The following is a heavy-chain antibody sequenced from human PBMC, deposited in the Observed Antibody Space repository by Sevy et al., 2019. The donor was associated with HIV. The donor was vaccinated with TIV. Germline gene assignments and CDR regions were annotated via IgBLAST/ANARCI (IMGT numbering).Heavy chain of an antibody. CDR2: FCMGGDRI. CDR3: AREGCSKGHAY. V-gene: IGHV3-23*01. Sequence: GGSLRLSCTTSGFRFSIYAMTWVRQAPGKGLEWVSSFCMGGDRIYYADSVRGRFTISRDDSKNTLYLEMNNLRAEDTAKYCCAREGCSKGHAYWGQEPWSPSPQ. CDR1: GFRFSIYA. D-gene: IGHD3-16*01. J-gene: IGHJ4*02.